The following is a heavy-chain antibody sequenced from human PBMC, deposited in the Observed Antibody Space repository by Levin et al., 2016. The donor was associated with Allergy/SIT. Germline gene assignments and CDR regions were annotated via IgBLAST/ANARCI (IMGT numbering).Heavy chain of an antibody. Sequence: GSLRLSCTVSGGSISDYYWSWIRQPPGKGLEWIGDIFYSGSTDYNPSLKSRVTISVDTSKKQFSLKLRSVTAADTAVYYCSYTLASRGPLDVWGQGAMVTVSS. CDR3: SYTLASRGPLDV. CDR1: GGSISDYY. J-gene: IGHJ3*01. V-gene: IGHV4-59*03. CDR2: IFYSGST.